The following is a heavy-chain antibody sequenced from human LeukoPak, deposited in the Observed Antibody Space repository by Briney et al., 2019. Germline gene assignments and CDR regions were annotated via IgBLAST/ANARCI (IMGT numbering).Heavy chain of an antibody. CDR1: GFTFSRYA. CDR2: IISNGGST. J-gene: IGHJ4*02. V-gene: IGHV3-64D*06. D-gene: IGHD3-9*01. CDR3: VKENGRYPEPYYFDY. Sequence: GGSLRLSCSASGFTFSRYALHWVRQAPGKGLEYGSGIISNGGSTNYADSVKGRFTISRDNSKNTLYLQMSSLRPEDTAVYYCVKENGRYPEPYYFDYWGQGTLVTVSS.